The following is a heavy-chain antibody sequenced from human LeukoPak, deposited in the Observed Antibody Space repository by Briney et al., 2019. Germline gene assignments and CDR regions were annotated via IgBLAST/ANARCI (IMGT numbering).Heavy chain of an antibody. V-gene: IGHV1-46*01. Sequence: ASVKVSCTASGYTFTSYYMHWVRQAPGQGLEWMGIINPSGGSTSYAQKFQGRVTMTRDTSTSTVYMELSSLRSEDTAVYYCARDSEAYSSGWYFDYWGQGTLVTVSS. D-gene: IGHD6-19*01. CDR1: GYTFTSYY. J-gene: IGHJ4*02. CDR2: INPSGGST. CDR3: ARDSEAYSSGWYFDY.